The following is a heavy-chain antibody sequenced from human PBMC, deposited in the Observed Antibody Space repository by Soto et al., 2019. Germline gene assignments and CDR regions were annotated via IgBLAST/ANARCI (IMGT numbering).Heavy chain of an antibody. J-gene: IGHJ3*02. Sequence: SETLSLTCTVSGGSISSGGYYWSWIRQHPGKGLEWIGYIYYSGSTYYNPSLKSRVTISVDTSKNQFSLKLSSVTAADTAVYYCARDLFGGGSGSYHDAFDIWGQGTMVTVSS. CDR1: GGSISSGGYY. D-gene: IGHD3-10*01. V-gene: IGHV4-31*03. CDR3: ARDLFGGGSGSYHDAFDI. CDR2: IYYSGST.